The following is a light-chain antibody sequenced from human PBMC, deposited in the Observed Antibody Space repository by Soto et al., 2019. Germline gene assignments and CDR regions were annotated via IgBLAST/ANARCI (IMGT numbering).Light chain of an antibody. CDR3: HQYGNSHNT. Sequence: EMVLTQSPGTLSLSPGERATLSCRASQTVRSNYLAWYRQKPGQAPRLLIYGASNRATGIPDRFSGSGSGTDFTLTISRLEPGDFAVYYCHQYGNSHNTFGQGTKLEIK. J-gene: IGKJ2*01. CDR2: GAS. V-gene: IGKV3-20*01. CDR1: QTVRSNY.